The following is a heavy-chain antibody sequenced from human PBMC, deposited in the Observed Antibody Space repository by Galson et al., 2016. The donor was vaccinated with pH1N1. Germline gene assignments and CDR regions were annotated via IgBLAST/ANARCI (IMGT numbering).Heavy chain of an antibody. D-gene: IGHD3-10*01. J-gene: IGHJ6*02. V-gene: IGHV1-69*06. CDR3: TTAGPHVREILYYSYAMDV. CDR1: GGTFTNSA. CDR2: ISPIFGSI. Sequence: SVKVSCKASGGTFTNSAVSWVRQAPGQGLEWMGGISPIFGSINYAQRFQGRLTITADIFTNTAYMELSSLRSEDTAIYYWTTAGPHVREILYYSYAMDVCGQGTTVTVSS.